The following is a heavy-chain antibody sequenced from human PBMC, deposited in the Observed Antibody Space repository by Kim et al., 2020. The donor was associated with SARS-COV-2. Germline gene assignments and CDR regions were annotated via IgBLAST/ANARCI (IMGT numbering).Heavy chain of an antibody. D-gene: IGHD4-17*01. V-gene: IGHV1-2*02. J-gene: IGHJ4*02. Sequence: TNYAQKFQGRVTMTRDTSISTAYMELSRLRSDDTAVYYCARGGRTTGFDYWGQGTLVTVSS. CDR2: T. CDR3: ARGGRTTGFDY.